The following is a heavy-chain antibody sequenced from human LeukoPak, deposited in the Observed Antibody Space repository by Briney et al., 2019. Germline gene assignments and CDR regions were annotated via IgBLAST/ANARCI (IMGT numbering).Heavy chain of an antibody. D-gene: IGHD3-10*01. J-gene: IGHJ5*02. V-gene: IGHV4-39*01. Sequence: SETLSLTCTVSGGSITSSSYYWGWIRQPPGKGLEWIGSIYYSGSTDYNPSLKSRVTISVDTSKNQFSLKLSSVTAADTAVYYCARQKAVGVNWFDPWGQGTLVTVSS. CDR3: ARQKAVGVNWFDP. CDR1: GGSITSSSYY. CDR2: IYYSGST.